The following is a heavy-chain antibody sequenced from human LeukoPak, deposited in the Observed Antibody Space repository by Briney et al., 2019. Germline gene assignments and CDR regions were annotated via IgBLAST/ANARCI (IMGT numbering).Heavy chain of an antibody. V-gene: IGHV4-34*01. CDR2: INHSGST. CDR1: GGSFSGYY. J-gene: IGHJ6*03. Sequence: SETLSLTCAVYGGSFSGYYWSWIRQPPGKGLEWIGEINHSGSTNYNPSLKSRVTISVDTSKNQFSLKLSSVTAADTAVHYCARHGVLDYVWGSYRYYYYMDVWGKGTTVTISS. CDR3: ARHGVLDYVWGSYRYYYYMDV. D-gene: IGHD3-16*02.